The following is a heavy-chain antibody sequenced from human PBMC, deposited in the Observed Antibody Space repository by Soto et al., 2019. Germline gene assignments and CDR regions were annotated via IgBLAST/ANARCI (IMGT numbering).Heavy chain of an antibody. J-gene: IGHJ6*02. V-gene: IGHV3-23*01. Sequence: EVQLLESGGGLVQPGGSLRLSCAASGFTFSSYAMSWVRQAPGKGLEWVSAISGSGGSTYYADSVKGRFTISRDNSKNTMYLQMNSLRAEDTAVYYWAKVLAVHYDSSGYWNGMDVWGQGTTVTVSS. D-gene: IGHD3-22*01. CDR1: GFTFSSYA. CDR2: ISGSGGST. CDR3: AKVLAVHYDSSGYWNGMDV.